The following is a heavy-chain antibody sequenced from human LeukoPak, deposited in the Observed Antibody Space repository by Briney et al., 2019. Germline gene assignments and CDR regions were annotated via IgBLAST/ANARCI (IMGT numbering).Heavy chain of an antibody. D-gene: IGHD3-3*01. Sequence: PGESMRLSCAASGFTFSDYYMNWIRQAPGKGLEWVSCISWNSGSIGYADSVKGRFTISRDSAKNSLYLQMNRLRAEDTALYYCATGGPIWSGPSYYYMDVWGKGTTVTVSS. CDR2: ISWNSGSI. CDR3: ATGGPIWSGPSYYYMDV. J-gene: IGHJ6*03. V-gene: IGHV3-9*01. CDR1: GFTFSDYY.